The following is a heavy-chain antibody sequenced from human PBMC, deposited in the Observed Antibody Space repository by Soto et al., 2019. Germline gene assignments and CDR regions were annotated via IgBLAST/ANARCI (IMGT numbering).Heavy chain of an antibody. J-gene: IGHJ4*02. Sequence: QVQLEQSGGEVKQPGSSVRVSCTTSGGTFSTYAINWVRQAPGQGLEWMGAIIPLFGTADYSQKFQGRVTITADESTSTAYMELSSLRFDDPAVYFCARPKGTYSSGYYYFDFWGQGTLVTVSS. CDR2: IIPLFGTA. V-gene: IGHV1-69*01. CDR3: ARPKGTYSSGYYYFDF. CDR1: GGTFSTYA. D-gene: IGHD6-19*01.